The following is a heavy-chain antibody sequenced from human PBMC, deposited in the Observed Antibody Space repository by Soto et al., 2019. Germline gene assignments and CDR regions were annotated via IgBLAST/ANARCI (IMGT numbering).Heavy chain of an antibody. J-gene: IGHJ6*02. CDR2: LYSGGRI. CDR1: WFTASSNH. Sequence: LRLSSAASWFTASSNHITWVRQAPGKGLEWVSLLYSGGRIYYADSVKGRFTISRDTSKNTLYLQMNSLRTEDTAVYYCARSDRDYAYALNVWGQGTTVTVSS. D-gene: IGHD3-16*01. V-gene: IGHV3-53*01. CDR3: ARSDRDYAYALNV.